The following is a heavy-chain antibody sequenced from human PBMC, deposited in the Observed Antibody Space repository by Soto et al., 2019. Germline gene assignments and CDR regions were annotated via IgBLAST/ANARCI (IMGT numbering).Heavy chain of an antibody. D-gene: IGHD2-2*02. V-gene: IGHV1-69*13. CDR1: GGTFSSYA. J-gene: IGHJ3*02. CDR3: AGFAGLSYCSSTSCYKAFDI. CDR2: IIPIFGTA. Sequence: SVKVSCKASGGTFSSYAISWVRQAPGQGLEWMGGIIPIFGTANYAQKFQGRVTITADESTSTAYMELSSLRSEDTAVYYCAGFAGLSYCSSTSCYKAFDIWGQGTMVTVSS.